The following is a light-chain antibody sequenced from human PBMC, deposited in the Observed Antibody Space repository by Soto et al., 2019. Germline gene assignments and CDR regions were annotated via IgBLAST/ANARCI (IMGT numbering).Light chain of an antibody. V-gene: IGKV1-5*01. J-gene: IGKJ1*01. CDR3: QQYKSWWT. Sequence: EIRMTQSPSTLSASVGDTVTIACRASEDVANYLAWHQQKPGRAPMLLISDASDLKSGVPSRFSGSGSGTDFTLIISNLQPDDSATYYCQQYKSWWTFGQGTKVQIK. CDR2: DAS. CDR1: EDVANY.